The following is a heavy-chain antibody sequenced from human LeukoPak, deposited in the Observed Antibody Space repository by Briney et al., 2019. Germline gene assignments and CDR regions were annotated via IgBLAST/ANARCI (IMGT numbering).Heavy chain of an antibody. Sequence: GASVKVSCKASGYTFTSYDINWGGQATGQGVEWMGWMNPNSGNTGYAQKFQGRVTMTRNTSISTAYMELSSLRSEDTAVYYCARGGLQSFDYWGQGTLVTVSS. D-gene: IGHD4-11*01. J-gene: IGHJ4*02. CDR1: GYTFTSYD. V-gene: IGHV1-8*01. CDR2: MNPNSGNT. CDR3: ARGGLQSFDY.